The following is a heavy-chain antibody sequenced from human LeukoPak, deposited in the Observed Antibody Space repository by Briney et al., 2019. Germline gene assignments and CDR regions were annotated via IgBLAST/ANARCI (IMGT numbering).Heavy chain of an antibody. CDR3: ARDLFSFDSSGYYLHY. V-gene: IGHV3-20*04. D-gene: IGHD3-22*01. CDR2: INWKGGST. CDR1: GFTFDDYG. Sequence: GGSLRLSCAASGFTFDDYGMSWVRQAPGKGREWVSGINWKGGSTVYADSVKGRFTISRDNDKNSLYLQMNSLRTEDTALYYCARDLFSFDSSGYYLHYWAQGTLVTVSS. J-gene: IGHJ4*02.